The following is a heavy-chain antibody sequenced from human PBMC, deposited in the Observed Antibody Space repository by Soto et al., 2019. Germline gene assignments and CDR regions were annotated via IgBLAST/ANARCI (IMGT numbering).Heavy chain of an antibody. CDR3: ARGWLVNWFDP. CDR1: GFIFSSYW. D-gene: IGHD5-12*01. V-gene: IGHV3-74*01. CDR2: INSDGSST. Sequence: EVQLVESGGGLVQPGESLRLSCAASGFIFSSYWMHWVRQAPGKGLVSVSRINSDGSSTSYADSVKGRFTISRDNAKNTLYLQMNSLSAEDTAVYYCARGWLVNWFDPWGQGTLVTVSS. J-gene: IGHJ5*02.